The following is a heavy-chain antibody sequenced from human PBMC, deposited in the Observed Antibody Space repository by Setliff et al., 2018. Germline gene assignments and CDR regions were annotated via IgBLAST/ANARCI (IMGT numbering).Heavy chain of an antibody. CDR3: AKDSLSGLSAVDY. CDR1: GFIFRNFG. V-gene: IGHV3-30*18. J-gene: IGHJ4*02. Sequence: GGSLRLSCGASGFIFRNFGMHWVRQAPGKGLAWVAAVSSDGRNKYYEESGKGRFTISRDDSKNTLYLQMNSLRPEDTAVYYGAKDSLSGLSAVDYWGQGTLVTVSS. D-gene: IGHD6-19*01. CDR2: VSSDGRNK.